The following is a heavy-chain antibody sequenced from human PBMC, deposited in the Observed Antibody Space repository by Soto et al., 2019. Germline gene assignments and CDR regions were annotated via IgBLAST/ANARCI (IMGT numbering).Heavy chain of an antibody. CDR3: ARVRGYYGSGRNYYYYGMDV. Sequence: PSETLSLTCAVYGGSFSGYYWSWIRQPPGKGLEWIGEINHSGSTNYKSSLKSRVTISVDTSKNQFSLKLSSVTAADTAVYYCARVRGYYGSGRNYYYYGMDVWGQGTTVTVSS. CDR2: INHSGST. D-gene: IGHD3-10*01. J-gene: IGHJ6*02. V-gene: IGHV4-34*01. CDR1: GGSFSGYY.